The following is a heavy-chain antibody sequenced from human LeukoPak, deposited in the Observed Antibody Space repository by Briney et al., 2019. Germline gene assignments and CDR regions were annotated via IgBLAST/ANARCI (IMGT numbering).Heavy chain of an antibody. D-gene: IGHD5-24*01. CDR1: GGTFSSHA. V-gene: IGHV1-69*05. CDR3: ARAPEMATLHFDY. Sequence: SVKVSCKASGGTFSSHAISWVRQAPGQGLEWMGGIIPIFGTANYAQKFQGRVTITTDESTSTAYMELSSLRSEDTAVYYCARAPEMATLHFDYWGQGTLVTVSS. CDR2: IIPIFGTA. J-gene: IGHJ4*02.